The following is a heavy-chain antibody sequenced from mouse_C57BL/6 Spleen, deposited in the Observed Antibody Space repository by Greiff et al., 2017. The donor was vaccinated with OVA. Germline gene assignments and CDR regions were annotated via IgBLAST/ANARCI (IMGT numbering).Heavy chain of an antibody. CDR2: ISSGGSYT. D-gene: IGHD1-1*01. CDR1: GFTFSRYG. J-gene: IGHJ2*01. Sequence: EVKLQESGGDLVKPGGSLKLSCAASGFTFSRYGMSWVRQTPDKRLEWVATISSGGSYTYYPDSVKGRFTISRDNAKNTLYLQMSSLKSEDTAMYYCARQGTTVVYFDYWGQGTTLTVSS. CDR3: ARQGTTVVYFDY. V-gene: IGHV5-6*01.